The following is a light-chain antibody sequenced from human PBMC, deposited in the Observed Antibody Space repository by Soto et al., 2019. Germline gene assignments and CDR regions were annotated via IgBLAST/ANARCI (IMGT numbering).Light chain of an antibody. J-gene: IGKJ2*01. V-gene: IGKV1-8*01. CDR1: QGISSY. Sequence: AIRMTQSPSSFSASTGDRVTITCRASQGISSYLAWYQQKPGKAPKLLIYAASTLQSGVPSRFSGSGSGTDFTLTISCLQSEDFATYYCQQSYSTPYTFGQGTNLEIK. CDR2: AAS. CDR3: QQSYSTPYT.